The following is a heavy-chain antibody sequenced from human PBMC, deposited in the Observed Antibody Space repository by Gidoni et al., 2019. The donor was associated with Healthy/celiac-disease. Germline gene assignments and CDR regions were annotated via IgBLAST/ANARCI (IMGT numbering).Heavy chain of an antibody. CDR2: IWYDGSNK. Sequence: QVQLVESGGGVVQPGRSLRLSCATAGLTFSSYGMHWVRQAPGKGLEWVAVIWYDGSNKYYADSVKGRFTISRDNSKNTLYLQMNSLRAEDTAVYYCARVEWLKGAFDIWGQGTMVTVSS. J-gene: IGHJ3*02. CDR1: GLTFSSYG. V-gene: IGHV3-33*01. CDR3: ARVEWLKGAFDI. D-gene: IGHD5-12*01.